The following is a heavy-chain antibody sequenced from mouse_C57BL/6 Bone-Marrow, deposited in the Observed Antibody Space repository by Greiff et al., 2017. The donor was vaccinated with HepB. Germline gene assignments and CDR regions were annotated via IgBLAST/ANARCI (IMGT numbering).Heavy chain of an antibody. CDR2: IYPGNSDT. J-gene: IGHJ2*01. Sequence: EVQLQQSGTVLARPGASVKMSCKTSGYTFTSYWMHWVKQRPGQGLEWIGAIYPGNSDTSYNQKFKGKAKLTAVTSSSTAYMELSSLTNEDSSVYYCTRRGFITTVVATDYFDYWGQGTTLTVSS. CDR3: TRRGFITTVVATDYFDY. V-gene: IGHV1-5*01. D-gene: IGHD1-1*01. CDR1: GYTFTSYW.